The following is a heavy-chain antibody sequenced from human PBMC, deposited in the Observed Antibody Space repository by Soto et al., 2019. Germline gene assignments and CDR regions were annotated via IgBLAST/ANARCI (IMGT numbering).Heavy chain of an antibody. V-gene: IGHV3-13*01. J-gene: IGHJ6*04. CDR1: GFTFSSYD. Sequence: GGSLRLSCAASGFTFSSYDMHWVRQATGKGLEWVSAIGTAGDTYYPGSVKGRLTISRENAKNSLYPQMNSLRAGDTAVYYCERAISSSMVYAIGILDVWGKGTTVTVSS. D-gene: IGHD2-8*01. CDR3: ERAISSSMVYAIGILDV. CDR2: IGTAGDT.